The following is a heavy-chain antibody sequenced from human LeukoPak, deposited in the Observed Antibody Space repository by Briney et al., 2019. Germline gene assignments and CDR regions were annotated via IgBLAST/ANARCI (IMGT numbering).Heavy chain of an antibody. CDR3: ASHPNNAFDI. V-gene: IGHV3-21*01. Sequence: PGGSLRLSSAASGYTFSSYSMNWVRQAPGKGLEWVSSISSSSSYIYYADSVKGRFTISRDNAKNSLYLQMNSLRAEDTAVYYCASHPNNAFDIWGQGTMVTVSS. CDR2: ISSSSSYI. CDR1: GYTFSSYS. J-gene: IGHJ3*02.